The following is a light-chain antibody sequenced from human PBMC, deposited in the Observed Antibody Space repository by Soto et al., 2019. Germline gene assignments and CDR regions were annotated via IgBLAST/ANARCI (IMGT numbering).Light chain of an antibody. CDR1: SSDVGGYKY. Sequence: QSALTQPPSASGSPGQSVTISCTGTSSDVGGYKYVSWYQQHPGKAPQLMIFEVNKRPSGVPDRFSGSKSGNTASLTVSWLQAAAAADYYCSSYAGINNLGVFGTGTKLTVL. CDR3: SSYAGINNLGV. J-gene: IGLJ1*01. CDR2: EVN. V-gene: IGLV2-8*01.